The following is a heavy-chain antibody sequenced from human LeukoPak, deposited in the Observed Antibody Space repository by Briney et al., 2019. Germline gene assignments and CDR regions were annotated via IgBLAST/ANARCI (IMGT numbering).Heavy chain of an antibody. CDR2: ISGSGGST. V-gene: IGHV3-23*01. Sequence: GGSLRLSCAASGFTFSSYGMSWVRQAPGKGLEWVSAISGSGGSTYYADSVKGRFTISRDNSKHTLYLQMNSLRAEDTAVYYCAKLYYDILTGYSNTYYFDYWGQGTLVTVSS. CDR3: AKLYYDILTGYSNTYYFDY. J-gene: IGHJ4*02. CDR1: GFTFSSYG. D-gene: IGHD3-9*01.